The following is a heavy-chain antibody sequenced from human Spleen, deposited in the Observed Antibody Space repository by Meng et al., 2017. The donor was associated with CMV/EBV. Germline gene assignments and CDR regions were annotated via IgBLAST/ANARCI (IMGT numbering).Heavy chain of an antibody. CDR3: SSTSSRWMDV. D-gene: IGHD6-6*01. V-gene: IGHV3-73*01. Sequence: GESLKISCAASGFTFSGSAVHWVRQASGKGLEWVGRIRSKANNYATAYVESVNGRFTISRDDSKKMAYLQMNSLKAEDTAVYYCSSTSSRWMDVWGQGTTVTVSS. CDR1: GFTFSGSA. J-gene: IGHJ6*02. CDR2: IRSKANNYAT.